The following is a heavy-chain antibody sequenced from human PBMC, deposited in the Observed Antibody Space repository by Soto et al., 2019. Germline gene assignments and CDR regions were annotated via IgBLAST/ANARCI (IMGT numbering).Heavy chain of an antibody. CDR1: GFTFSSYS. CDR3: ARDQVPGLDSFDI. J-gene: IGHJ3*02. CDR2: ISRSAGNT. Sequence: PGGSLRLSCTASGFTFSSYSMNWVRQAPGKGLEWVSSISRSAGNTYYADSVKGRFTISRYNAKNSMYLQMNSLRAEDTAVYYCARDQVPGLDSFDIWGQVTMVTVSS. V-gene: IGHV3-21*01.